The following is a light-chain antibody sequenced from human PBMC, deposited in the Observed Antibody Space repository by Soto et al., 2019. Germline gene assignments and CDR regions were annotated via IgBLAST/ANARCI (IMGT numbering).Light chain of an antibody. Sequence: QSVLTQPASVSGSPGQSITISCTGTSSDVGGYNYVSWYQQYPGKVPRLIIYEVTYRPSGVSNRFSGSKSGNTASLTISGLRAEDQTDYYCRSFSTSDTLEVFGSGTKVTVL. J-gene: IGLJ1*01. CDR2: EVT. CDR1: SSDVGGYNY. CDR3: RSFSTSDTLEV. V-gene: IGLV2-14*01.